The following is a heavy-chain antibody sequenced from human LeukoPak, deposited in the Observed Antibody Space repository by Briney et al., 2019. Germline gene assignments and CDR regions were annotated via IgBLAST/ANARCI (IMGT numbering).Heavy chain of an antibody. J-gene: IGHJ4*02. CDR1: GDSVSSNSAA. CDR2: TYYRSKWYN. D-gene: IGHD2-15*01. CDR3: AREVVLVLAATFSASFDY. V-gene: IGHV6-1*01. Sequence: PSQTLSLTCAISGDSVSSNSAAWNWIRQSPSRGLEWLGRTYYRSKWYNDYAVFVKSRITINPDTSKNQFSLHLNSVTPEDTAVYYCAREVVLVLAATFSASFDYWGQGTLVTVSS.